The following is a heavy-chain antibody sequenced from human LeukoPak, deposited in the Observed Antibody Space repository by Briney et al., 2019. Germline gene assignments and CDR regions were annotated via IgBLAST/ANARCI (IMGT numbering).Heavy chain of an antibody. CDR3: ARDRGYQTRGYYYYGMDV. CDR2: IYYSGST. CDR1: GGSISSYY. J-gene: IGHJ6*04. D-gene: IGHD6-25*01. V-gene: IGHV4-59*01. Sequence: SETLSLTSTVSGGSISSYYWSWIRQPPGKGLEWIGYIYYSGSTNYNPSLKSRVTISVDTSKNQFSLKLSSVTAADTAVYYCARDRGYQTRGYYYYGMDVWGKGTTVTVSS.